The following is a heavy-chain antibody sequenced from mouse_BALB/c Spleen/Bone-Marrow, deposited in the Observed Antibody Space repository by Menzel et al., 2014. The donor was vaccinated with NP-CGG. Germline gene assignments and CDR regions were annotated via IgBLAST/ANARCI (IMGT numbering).Heavy chain of an antibody. CDR1: GFTFSSYA. CDR2: ISSGGSYT. D-gene: IGHD2-3*01. J-gene: IGHJ2*01. CDR3: ARSGVCGYYF. V-gene: IGHV5-9-3*01. Sequence: EVQLQQSGGGLVKPGGSLKLSCAASGFTFSSYAMSWVRQTPEKRLEWVVTISSGGSYTYYPDSVKGRFTISRDNAKNTLYLQMSSLRSEDTAMYYCARSGVCGYYFGGQGTTLTVSS.